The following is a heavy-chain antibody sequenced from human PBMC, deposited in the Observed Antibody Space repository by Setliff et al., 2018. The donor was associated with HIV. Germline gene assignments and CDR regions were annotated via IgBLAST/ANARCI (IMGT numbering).Heavy chain of an antibody. J-gene: IGHJ3*02. V-gene: IGHV4-34*01. CDR2: INHNGST. CDR1: GGSFSGYY. CDR3: ARDSGQSFPTAFDI. Sequence: SETLSLTCAVYGGSFSGYYWSWIRQPPGKGLEWIGEINHNGSTNYNPSLKSRVTISVDTSKNQFSLKLSSVTAADTAVYYCARDSGQSFPTAFDIWGQGTMVTVSS. D-gene: IGHD1-26*01.